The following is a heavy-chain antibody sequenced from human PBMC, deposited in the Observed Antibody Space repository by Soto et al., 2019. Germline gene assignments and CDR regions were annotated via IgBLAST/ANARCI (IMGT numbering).Heavy chain of an antibody. D-gene: IGHD3-16*01. J-gene: IGHJ6*02. Sequence: QISLKESGPTLVKPTQTLTLTCTFSGFSLRTSGLGVGWIRQPPGKALEWLALIYWDDDKRYSPSLKSRLTITTDTPKNQVVLTMAKLEPMDTPTYYWEGRGLTPWGGDGMGVWGQGIMVIVSS. CDR3: EGRGLTPWGGDGMGV. V-gene: IGHV2-5*02. CDR2: IYWDDDK. CDR1: GFSLRTSGLG.